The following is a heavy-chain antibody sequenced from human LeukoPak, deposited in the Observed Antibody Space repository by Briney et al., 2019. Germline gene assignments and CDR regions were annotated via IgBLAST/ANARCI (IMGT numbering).Heavy chain of an antibody. CDR3: AKRIAAPKPNWFDP. D-gene: IGHD6-6*01. CDR1: GFTFRNAW. J-gene: IGHJ5*02. Sequence: GGSLRLSCAGSGFTFRNAWIAWVRQAPGKGLEWVSAISGSGGSTYYADSVKGRFTISRDNSKNTLYLQMNSLRAEDTAVYYCAKRIAAPKPNWFDPWGQGTLVTVSS. V-gene: IGHV3-23*01. CDR2: ISGSGGST.